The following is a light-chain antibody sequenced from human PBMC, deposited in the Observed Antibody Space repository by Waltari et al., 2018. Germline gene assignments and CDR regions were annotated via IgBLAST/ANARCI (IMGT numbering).Light chain of an antibody. J-gene: IGLJ2*01. CDR2: DTT. V-gene: IGLV1-51*01. CDR3: GTWDSSLSIVI. CDR1: NSTLGEAG. Sequence: SVLTQPPSVSAAPGQTVTVSCSGSNSTLGEAGVAWSQQVPGTAPKLVIYDTTKRPSGIPARFSGSRSGTSATLDITGLQTGDEADYYCGTWDSSLSIVIFGGATKVTVL.